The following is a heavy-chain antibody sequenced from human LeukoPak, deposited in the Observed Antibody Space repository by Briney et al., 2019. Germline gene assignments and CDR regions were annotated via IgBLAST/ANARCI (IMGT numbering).Heavy chain of an antibody. CDR2: IHPDSGGT. CDR3: ARGVSGSYYYYYMDV. D-gene: IGHD1-26*01. Sequence: GASVKVSCKASGYTFSGYYLHWVRQAPGQGLEWMGWIHPDSGGTNYAQKFQGRVTMTRDTSISTAYMELSRLRSDDTAVYYCARGVSGSYYYYYMDVWGKGTTVTVSS. J-gene: IGHJ6*03. V-gene: IGHV1-2*02. CDR1: GYTFSGYY.